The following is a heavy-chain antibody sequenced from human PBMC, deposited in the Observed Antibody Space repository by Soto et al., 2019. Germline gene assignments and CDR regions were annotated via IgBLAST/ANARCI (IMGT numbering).Heavy chain of an antibody. V-gene: IGHV6-1*01. CDR3: ARDIDFAY. J-gene: IGHJ4*01. CDR1: GDRVSSNSAG. Sequence: SQTLSLTCAISGDRVSSNSAGWHWSRQSPSRGLEWLGRTYCRSEWFNEYAVSVNSRITINSDTSRNQISLQLNSVTPEDTARYYCARDIDFAYWGRGTQVTVSS. CDR2: TYCRSEWFN. D-gene: IGHD3-10*01.